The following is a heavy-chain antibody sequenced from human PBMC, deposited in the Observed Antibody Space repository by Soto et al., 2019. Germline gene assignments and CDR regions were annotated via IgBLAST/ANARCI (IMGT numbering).Heavy chain of an antibody. V-gene: IGHV3-33*01. J-gene: IGHJ3*02. Sequence: QVQLVESGGGVVQPGRCLRLSCAASGFTFSSYGMHWVRQAPGKGLEWVAVIWYDGSNKYYADSVKGRFTISRDNSKNTLYLQMNSLRAEDTAVYYCARDRPRRSSSPVRRDAFDIWGQGTMVTVSS. CDR1: GFTFSSYG. CDR3: ARDRPRRSSSPVRRDAFDI. D-gene: IGHD6-6*01. CDR2: IWYDGSNK.